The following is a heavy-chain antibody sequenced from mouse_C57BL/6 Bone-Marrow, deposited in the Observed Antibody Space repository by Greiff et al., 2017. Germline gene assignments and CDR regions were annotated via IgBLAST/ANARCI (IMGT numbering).Heavy chain of an antibody. D-gene: IGHD2-12*01. CDR1: GFNIKDDY. V-gene: IGHV14-4*01. J-gene: IGHJ3*01. Sequence: EVQLVESGAELARPGASVKLSCTASGFNIKDDYMHWVKQRPEQGLEWIGWIDPENGDTEYASKFQGKATITADTSSNTAYLQLSSLTSEDTAVYYCTTSDSPWFAYWGQGTLVTVSA. CDR3: TTSDSPWFAY. CDR2: IDPENGDT.